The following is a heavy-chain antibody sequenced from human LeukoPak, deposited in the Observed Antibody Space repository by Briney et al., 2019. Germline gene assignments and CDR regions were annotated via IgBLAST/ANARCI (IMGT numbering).Heavy chain of an antibody. V-gene: IGHV1-8*01. D-gene: IGHD6-13*01. J-gene: IGHJ4*02. CDR2: MNPKSGNT. CDR3: ARAQYSSRLYSFDY. Sequence: ASVKVSCKASGYTFTSYDINWVRQATGQGLEWMGWMNPKSGNTGYAQKFQGRVTMTTDTSTSTAYMELRSLRSDDTAVYYCARAQYSSRLYSFDYWGQGTLVTVSS. CDR1: GYTFTSYD.